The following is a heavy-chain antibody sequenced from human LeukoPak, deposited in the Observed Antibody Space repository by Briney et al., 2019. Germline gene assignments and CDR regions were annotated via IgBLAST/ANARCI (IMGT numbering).Heavy chain of an antibody. J-gene: IGHJ3*02. V-gene: IGHV3-30-3*01. Sequence: PGGSLRLSCAASGFTFSSYAMHWVRQAPGKGLEWVAVISYDGSNKYYADSVKGRFTISRDNSKNTLYLQMNSLRAEDTAVCYCATSRITGTEGAFDIWGQGTMVTVSS. CDR3: ATSRITGTEGAFDI. CDR2: ISYDGSNK. CDR1: GFTFSSYA. D-gene: IGHD1-7*01.